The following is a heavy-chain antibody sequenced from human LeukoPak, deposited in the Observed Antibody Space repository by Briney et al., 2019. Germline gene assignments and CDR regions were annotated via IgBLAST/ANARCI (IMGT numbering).Heavy chain of an antibody. Sequence: GGSLRPSCAVSGVTFSGYWMTWVRQAPGKGLEWVANIKEDESEKYYADSVKGRFTISRDNAKNSVYLQMNSLRAEDTAVYYCVCAAPGYWGQGTLVTVSS. J-gene: IGHJ4*02. CDR3: VCAAPGY. D-gene: IGHD6-25*01. CDR1: GVTFSGYW. V-gene: IGHV3-7*01. CDR2: IKEDESEK.